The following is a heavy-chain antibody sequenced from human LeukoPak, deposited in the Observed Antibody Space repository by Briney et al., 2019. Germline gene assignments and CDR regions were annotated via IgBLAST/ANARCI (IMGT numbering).Heavy chain of an antibody. CDR2: IYSGGST. CDR1: GFTVSSNY. J-gene: IGHJ4*02. D-gene: IGHD6-13*01. V-gene: IGHV3-53*01. Sequence: GGSLRLSCAASGFTVSSNYMSWVRQAPGKGLEWVSVIYSGGSTYYADSVKGRFTISRDNSKNTLYLQMNSLRAEDTAVYYCAGQPTSSSSWYNDYWGQGTLVTVSS. CDR3: AGQPTSSSSWYNDY.